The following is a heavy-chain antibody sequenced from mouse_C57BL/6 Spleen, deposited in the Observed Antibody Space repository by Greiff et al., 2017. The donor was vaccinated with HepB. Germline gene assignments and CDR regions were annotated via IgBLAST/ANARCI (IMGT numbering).Heavy chain of an antibody. D-gene: IGHD1-1*02. V-gene: IGHV5-4*01. CDR3: ARDYGGYFDV. CDR1: GFTFSSYA. Sequence: EVQVVESGGGLVKPGGSLKLSCAASGFTFSSYAMSWVRQTPEKRLEWVATISDGGSYTYYPDNVKGRFTISRDNAKNNLYLQMSHLKSEDTAMYYCARDYGGYFDVWGTGTTVTVSS. J-gene: IGHJ1*03. CDR2: ISDGGSYT.